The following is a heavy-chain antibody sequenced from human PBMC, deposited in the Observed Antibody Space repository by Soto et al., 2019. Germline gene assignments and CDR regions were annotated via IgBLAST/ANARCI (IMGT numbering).Heavy chain of an antibody. Sequence: GESLKISCKGSGYSFTNYWISWVRQMPGKGLEWMGKIDPSDSSTNYNPSFQGHVTISVDKSINTVFLQWSTLRASDTAMYYCATATSSGWYPGYWGQGSLVTVSS. V-gene: IGHV5-10-1*01. CDR3: ATATSSGWYPGY. D-gene: IGHD6-19*01. CDR1: GYSFTNYW. J-gene: IGHJ4*02. CDR2: IDPSDSST.